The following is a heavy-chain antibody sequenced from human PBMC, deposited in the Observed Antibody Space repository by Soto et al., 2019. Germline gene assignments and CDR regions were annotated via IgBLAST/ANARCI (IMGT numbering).Heavy chain of an antibody. Sequence: QVQLQQWGAGLLKPSETLSLTCAVYGGSFSGYYWSWIRQPPGKGLEWIGEINHSGSTNYNPSLTSRVTISVDTFKNQFSLKLSSVTAADTAVYYCASGYSSSSGYFDYWGQGTLVTVSS. D-gene: IGHD6-6*01. CDR2: INHSGST. CDR1: GGSFSGYY. CDR3: ASGYSSSSGYFDY. J-gene: IGHJ4*02. V-gene: IGHV4-34*01.